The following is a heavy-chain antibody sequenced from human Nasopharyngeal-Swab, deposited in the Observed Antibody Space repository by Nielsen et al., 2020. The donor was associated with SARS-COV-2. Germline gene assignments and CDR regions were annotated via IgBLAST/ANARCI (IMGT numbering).Heavy chain of an antibody. Sequence: GESLKISCAASGFTFSSYSMNWVRQAPGKGLEWVSSVSSTSSYIYYADSLKGRFTISRDNAKNSLYLQLNSLRAEGTAVYYCARDPLSSWQAIGNWYFDLWGRGTLVTVSS. CDR1: GFTFSSYS. CDR3: ARDPLSSWQAIGNWYFDL. V-gene: IGHV3-21*01. J-gene: IGHJ2*01. CDR2: VSSTSSYI. D-gene: IGHD6-13*01.